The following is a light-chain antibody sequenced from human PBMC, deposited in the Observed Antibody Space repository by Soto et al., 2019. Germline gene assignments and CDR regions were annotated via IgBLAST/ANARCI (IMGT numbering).Light chain of an antibody. J-gene: IGLJ1*01. V-gene: IGLV2-18*02. CDR2: EVT. CDR1: RSDVGSYNR. CDR3: SSYTTNSTFV. Sequence: QSVLTQPPSLSGAPGQSITMSCTGTRSDVGSYNRVSWYQQSPGTAPKLMIYEVTNRPSGVPDRFSGSKSGNTASLTISGLQAEDEADYYCSSYTTNSTFVFGTGTKVTVL.